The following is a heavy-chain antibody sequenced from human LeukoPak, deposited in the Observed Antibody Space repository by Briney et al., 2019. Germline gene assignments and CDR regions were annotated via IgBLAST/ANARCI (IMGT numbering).Heavy chain of an antibody. D-gene: IGHD1-20*01. CDR2: ISGSGGST. J-gene: IGHJ5*02. V-gene: IGHV3-23*01. CDR1: GFTFSNYA. CDR3: AKMVTGHNYFDP. Sequence: GGSLRLSCPACGFTFSNYAMNWVRQAPGRGLDWVSAISGSGGSTDYANSVKGRFTISRDNSKNVLYLQMNSLRAEDTAIYYCAKMVTGHNYFDPWGQGTLVTVSS.